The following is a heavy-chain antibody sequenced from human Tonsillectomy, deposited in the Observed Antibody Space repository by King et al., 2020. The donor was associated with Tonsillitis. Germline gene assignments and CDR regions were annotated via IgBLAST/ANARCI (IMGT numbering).Heavy chain of an antibody. V-gene: IGHV3-15*07. CDR1: GFTFRNAW. J-gene: IGHJ4*02. CDR2: IKSKTDGGTT. D-gene: IGHD3-3*01. CDR3: TPSVTYYYNSAIPSAFDY. Sequence: QLVESGGGLVKPGGSLRLYCAASGFTFRNAWMNWVRQAPGKGLEWVGRIKSKTDGGTTDYAAPVKGRFTILRDDSKNTLYLQMNSLKTEDTAVYYCTPSVTYYYNSAIPSAFDYWGQGTLVTVSS.